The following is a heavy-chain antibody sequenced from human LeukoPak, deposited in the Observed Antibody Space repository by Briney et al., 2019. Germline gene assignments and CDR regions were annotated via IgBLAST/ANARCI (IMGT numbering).Heavy chain of an antibody. CDR2: IYYSGST. CDR3: ARLRGSSLDAFDI. Sequence: TSGTLSLTCTVSGGSISSDYWSWIRQPPGKGLEWIGCIYYSGSTNYNPSLKSRVTISVDTSKNQFSLKLSSVTAADTAVYYCARLRGSSLDAFDIWGQGTMVTVSS. D-gene: IGHD6-13*01. J-gene: IGHJ3*02. CDR1: GGSISSDY. V-gene: IGHV4-59*01.